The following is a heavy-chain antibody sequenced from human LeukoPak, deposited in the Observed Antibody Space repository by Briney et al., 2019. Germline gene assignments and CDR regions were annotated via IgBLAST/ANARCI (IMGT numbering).Heavy chain of an antibody. J-gene: IGHJ4*02. V-gene: IGHV4-34*01. D-gene: IGHD3-22*01. CDR1: GGSFSGHY. CDR2: INHSGST. Sequence: SETLSLTCAVYGGSFSGHYWAWIRQPPGKGLERIREINHSGSTNYNPSLKSRVTISVDTSKNQFSLKLSSVTAADTAVYYCARVRGDSSPDYWGQGALVTVSS. CDR3: ARVRGDSSPDY.